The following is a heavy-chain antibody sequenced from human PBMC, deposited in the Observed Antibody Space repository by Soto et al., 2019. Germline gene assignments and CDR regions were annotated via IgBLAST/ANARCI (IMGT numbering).Heavy chain of an antibody. J-gene: IGHJ4*02. V-gene: IGHV4-34*01. CDR2: INHSGST. Sequence: SQTLSLTCAVYGGSFSGYYWSWIRQPPGKGLEWIGEINHSGSTNYNPSLKSRVTISVDTSKNQFSLKLASVTAADTAVYFCTRRGHTSSPTWGQGTLVTVSS. D-gene: IGHD2-2*01. CDR1: GGSFSGYY. CDR3: TRRGHTSSPT.